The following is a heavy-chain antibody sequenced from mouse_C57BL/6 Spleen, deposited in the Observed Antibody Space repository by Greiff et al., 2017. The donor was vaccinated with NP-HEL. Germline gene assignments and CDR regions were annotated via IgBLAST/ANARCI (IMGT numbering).Heavy chain of an antibody. V-gene: IGHV5-9*01. Sequence: EVQRVESGGGLVKPGGSLKLSCAASGFTFSSYTMSWVRQTPEKRLEWVATISGGGGNTYYPDSVEGRFTISRDNAKNTLYLQMSSLRSEDTALYYCARQPPYYYGSSYWFAYWGQGTLVTVSA. J-gene: IGHJ3*01. D-gene: IGHD1-1*01. CDR2: ISGGGGNT. CDR1: GFTFSSYT. CDR3: ARQPPYYYGSSYWFAY.